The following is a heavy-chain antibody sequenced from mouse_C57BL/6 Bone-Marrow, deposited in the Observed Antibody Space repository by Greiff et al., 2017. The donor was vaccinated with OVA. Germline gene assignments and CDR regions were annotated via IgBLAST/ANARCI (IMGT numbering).Heavy chain of an antibody. CDR2: ISSGGSYT. J-gene: IGHJ2*01. D-gene: IGHD1-1*01. V-gene: IGHV5-6*01. CDR3: ARQGITTVSHY. CDR1: GFTFSSYG. Sequence: EVNLVESGGDLVKPGGSLKLSCAASGFTFSSYGMSWVRQTPDKRLEWVATISSGGSYTYYPDSVKGRFTISRDNAKNTLYLQMSSLKSEDTAMYYCARQGITTVSHYWGQGTTLTVSS.